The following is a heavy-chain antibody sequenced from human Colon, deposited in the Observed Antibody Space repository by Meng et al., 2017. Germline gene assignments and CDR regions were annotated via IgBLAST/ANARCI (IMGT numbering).Heavy chain of an antibody. J-gene: IGHJ4*02. CDR1: GFTFSTYN. CDR3: ARERQYRNYFDY. CDR2: ISRSSSYI. V-gene: IGHV3-21*01. D-gene: IGHD3-16*02. Sequence: GGSLRLSCAASGFTFSTYNMHWVRQAPGKGLEWVSSISRSSSYIYYADSVEGRFTISRDNAKNSLYLQMNSLRAEDTAVYYCARERQYRNYFDYWGQGTLVTVSS.